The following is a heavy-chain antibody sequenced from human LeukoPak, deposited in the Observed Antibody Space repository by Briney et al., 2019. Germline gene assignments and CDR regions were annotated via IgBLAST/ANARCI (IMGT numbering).Heavy chain of an antibody. CDR2: ISAYNHNT. J-gene: IGHJ4*02. V-gene: IGHV1-18*01. CDR1: GYSFINFG. Sequence: GASVKVSCKASGYSFINFGLSWVRQAPGQGLEWMGWISAYNHNTNYAQKFQGRVTMTIDTSTTTVYMELRSLRSDDTAIYYCARDLMYCDTMSCYDGDFDYWGQGTPVTVSS. D-gene: IGHD2-2*01. CDR3: ARDLMYCDTMSCYDGDFDY.